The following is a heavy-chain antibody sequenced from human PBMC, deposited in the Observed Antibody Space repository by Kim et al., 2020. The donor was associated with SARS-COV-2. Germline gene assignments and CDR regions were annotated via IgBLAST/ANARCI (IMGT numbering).Heavy chain of an antibody. J-gene: IGHJ3*02. D-gene: IGHD6-13*01. V-gene: IGHV3-13*01. Sequence: YPDSVKGRFTISRENAKNSLYLQMNSLRAGDTAVYYCARGYSSSWYWAFDIWGQGTMVTVSS. CDR3: ARGYSSSWYWAFDI.